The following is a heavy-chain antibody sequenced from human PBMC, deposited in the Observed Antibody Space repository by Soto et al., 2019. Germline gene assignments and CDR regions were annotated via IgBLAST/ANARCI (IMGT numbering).Heavy chain of an antibody. Sequence: QVQLVQSGAEVKKPGSSVKVSCKASGGTFSSYTINWVRQAPGQGLEWMGRIIPILGTTNYAQKFQGRVTITADKPTSAANTEMRSVRSEDTAVDYCASDPYYGSGNEGGYWGQGTRVTVS. J-gene: IGHJ4*02. D-gene: IGHD3-10*01. V-gene: IGHV1-69*08. CDR1: GGTFSSYT. CDR2: IIPILGTT. CDR3: ASDPYYGSGNEGGY.